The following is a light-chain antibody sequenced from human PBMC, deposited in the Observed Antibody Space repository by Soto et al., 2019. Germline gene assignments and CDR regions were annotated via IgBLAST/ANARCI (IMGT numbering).Light chain of an antibody. CDR3: HYGNSPPWT. CDR2: GAS. J-gene: IGKJ1*01. Sequence: IVLTQSPDTLSFSPGERATLSCRASQSVGTRLAWYQHKTGQAPSLLMSGASSRATGIPDRFSGSGSGTDFTLSISSLEPEDFAVYYCHYGNSPPWTFAQGTKVDIK. CDR1: QSVGTR. V-gene: IGKV3-20*01.